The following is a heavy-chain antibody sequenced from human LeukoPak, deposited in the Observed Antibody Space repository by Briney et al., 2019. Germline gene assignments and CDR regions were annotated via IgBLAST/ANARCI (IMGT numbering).Heavy chain of an antibody. CDR2: IIPILGIA. V-gene: IGHV1-69*04. Sequence: ASVKVSCKAPGGTFSSYTISWVRQAPGQGLEWMGRIIPILGIANYAQKFQGRVTITADKSTSTAYMELSSLRSEDTAVYYCARDWYSSGWYLDYWGQGTLVTVSS. CDR3: ARDWYSSGWYLDY. CDR1: GGTFSSYT. J-gene: IGHJ4*02. D-gene: IGHD6-19*01.